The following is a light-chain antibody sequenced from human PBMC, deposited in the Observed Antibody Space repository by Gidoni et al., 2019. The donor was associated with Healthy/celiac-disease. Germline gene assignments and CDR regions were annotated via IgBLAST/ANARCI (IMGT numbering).Light chain of an antibody. J-gene: IGKJ1*01. Sequence: DIQLTQSPSTLSASVGDRVTITCRASQSISSWLAWYQQKPGKAPKLLIYKASSLESGVPSRSSGSGSGTELTLTISSLQPDDFATYYCQQYNSYSWTFGQGTKVEIK. CDR1: QSISSW. V-gene: IGKV1-5*03. CDR2: KAS. CDR3: QQYNSYSWT.